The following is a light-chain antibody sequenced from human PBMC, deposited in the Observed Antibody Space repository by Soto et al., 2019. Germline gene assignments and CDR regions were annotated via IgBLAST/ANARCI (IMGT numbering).Light chain of an antibody. V-gene: IGKV1-39*01. CDR3: QQSYSTPYT. J-gene: IGKJ2*01. CDR2: GAS. CDR1: QIISSF. Sequence: DIQMTQSPSSLSASVGDRVTITCRASQIISSFLNWYQQEPGKAPKLLIYGASSLQRGVPSRFSGGGSGTEFPLTIGSLQPEDFATYYCQQSYSTPYTFGQGTELEIK.